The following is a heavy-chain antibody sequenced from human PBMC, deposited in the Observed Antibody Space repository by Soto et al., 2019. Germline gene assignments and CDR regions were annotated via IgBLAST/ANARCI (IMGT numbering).Heavy chain of an antibody. D-gene: IGHD2-15*01. Sequence: QVQLVQSGAEVKKPGSSVKVSCEASGGTFSIDTISWVRQAPGQGLEWMGGSANSAQKIQGRLTVTADESTSTVYLQLSSLTSEDTAVYYCAREGPPDIAWFDPWGQGTLVCVSS. V-gene: IGHV1-69*01. CDR2: SA. J-gene: IGHJ5*02. CDR3: AREGPPDIAWFDP. CDR1: GGTFSIDT.